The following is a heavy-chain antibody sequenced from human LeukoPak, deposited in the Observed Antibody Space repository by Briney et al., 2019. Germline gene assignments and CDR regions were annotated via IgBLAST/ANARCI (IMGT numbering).Heavy chain of an antibody. CDR2: INPNSGDT. CDR1: VYTSNVHV. D-gene: IGHD1-26*01. J-gene: IGHJ4*02. Sequence: AAVKVSSKASVYTSNVHVIHSVRQAPGQGLEWMGWINPNSGDTLYAQKFQGRVTMTRDTSISTAYMELSRLTSDDTAVFYCARVLWGATAFDYWGQGTLVTVSS. V-gene: IGHV1-2*02. CDR3: ARVLWGATAFDY.